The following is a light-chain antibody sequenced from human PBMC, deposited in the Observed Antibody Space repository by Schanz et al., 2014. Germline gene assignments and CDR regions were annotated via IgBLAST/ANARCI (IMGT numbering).Light chain of an antibody. V-gene: IGLV2-11*01. CDR3: SSYTSSNTVV. CDR2: DVA. J-gene: IGLJ2*01. Sequence: QSALTQPRSVSGSPGQSVTISCTGTSSDVGAYNFVSWYQQHPGKAPNLIIYDVAERLSGVPDRFSGSKSGNTASLTISGLQAEDEADYYCSSYTSSNTVVFGGGTKLTVL. CDR1: SSDVGAYNF.